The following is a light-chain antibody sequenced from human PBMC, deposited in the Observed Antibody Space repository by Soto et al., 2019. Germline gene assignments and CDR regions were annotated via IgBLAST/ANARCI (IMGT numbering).Light chain of an antibody. J-gene: IGLJ1*01. CDR1: SSNIGGNY. Sequence: QSVLTQSPAASGTPGQRVTISFSGSSSNIGGNYVYWYQHLPGTAPKLLIYSNNQRPSGVPDRFSGSKSGTSASLAISGLQSEDEADYYCTSWDGSLRGHVFRSGTKVTXL. CDR2: SNN. V-gene: IGLV1-47*02. CDR3: TSWDGSLRGHV.